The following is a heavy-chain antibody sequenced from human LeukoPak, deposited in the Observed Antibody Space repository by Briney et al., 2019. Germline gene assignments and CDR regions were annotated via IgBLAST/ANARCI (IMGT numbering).Heavy chain of an antibody. CDR1: GYSISSNCY. J-gene: IGHJ5*02. Sequence: SETLSLTCAVSGYSISSNCYWGWIRQPPGKKLEWIGSIYNSGSTYYNPSLKSRITISVDTSKNHFSLKLSSVTAADTAVYYCARNATTGWFDPWGQGTLVTVSS. CDR3: ARNATTGWFDP. D-gene: IGHD1-14*01. V-gene: IGHV4-38-2*01. CDR2: IYNSGST.